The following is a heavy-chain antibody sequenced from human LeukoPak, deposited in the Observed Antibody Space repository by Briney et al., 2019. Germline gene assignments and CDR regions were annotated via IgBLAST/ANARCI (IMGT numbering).Heavy chain of an antibody. D-gene: IGHD4-17*01. V-gene: IGHV3-11*01. CDR3: ATHTVTALRYFEL. CDR1: GFIFSDYY. J-gene: IGHJ2*01. Sequence: PGGSLRLSCAASGFIFSDYYMSWIRQAPGRGLEWVSYISASRKIMYYADSVKGRFNISRDNANNSLYLQMTSLRAEDTAVYYCATHTVTALRYFELWGRGTLVTVSS. CDR2: ISASRKIM.